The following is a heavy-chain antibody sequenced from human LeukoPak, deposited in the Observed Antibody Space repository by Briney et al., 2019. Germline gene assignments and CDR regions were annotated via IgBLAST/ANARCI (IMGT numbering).Heavy chain of an antibody. CDR1: GFTFSSNS. Sequence: GGSPRLSCAASGFTFSSNSMNWVRKAQGPGQERVSSISSNSSYINYAGSVKGRFTISRDNAKNSLYLQMNSLRAEDTAVYYCARGGVPAASNWFDPWGQGTLVTVSS. CDR2: ISSNSSYI. J-gene: IGHJ5*02. CDR3: ARGGVPAASNWFDP. V-gene: IGHV3-21*01. D-gene: IGHD2-2*01.